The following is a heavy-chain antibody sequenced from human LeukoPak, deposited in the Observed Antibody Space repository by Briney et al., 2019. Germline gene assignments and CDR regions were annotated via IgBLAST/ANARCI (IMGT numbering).Heavy chain of an antibody. D-gene: IGHD3-22*01. Sequence: GGSLRLSCAASGFTFDDYGMSWVRQAPGKGLEWVSGINWNGGSTGYADSVKGRFTISRDNAKNSLYLQMNSLRAEDTALYYCAKDITMIVGSGAFDIWGQGTMVTVSS. CDR3: AKDITMIVGSGAFDI. CDR2: INWNGGST. J-gene: IGHJ3*02. CDR1: GFTFDDYG. V-gene: IGHV3-20*04.